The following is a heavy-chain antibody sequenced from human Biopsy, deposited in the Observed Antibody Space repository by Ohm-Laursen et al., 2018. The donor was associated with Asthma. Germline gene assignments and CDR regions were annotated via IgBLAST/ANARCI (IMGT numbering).Heavy chain of an antibody. CDR1: GFSFSTYA. D-gene: IGHD6-13*01. V-gene: IGHV3-23*01. Sequence: GSLRLSCTASGFSFSTYAMSWVRLAPGKGLEWVSSISGTLIGRGGTPYYADSVRGRFTISRDNAKNTVYLQMNSLRVEDTAIYYCARVWQLATLDYWGQGTLVTVSS. CDR2: ISGTLIGRGGTP. CDR3: ARVWQLATLDY. J-gene: IGHJ4*02.